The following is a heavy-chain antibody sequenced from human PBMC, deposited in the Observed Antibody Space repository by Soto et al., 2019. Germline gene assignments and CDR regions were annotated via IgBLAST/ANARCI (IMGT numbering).Heavy chain of an antibody. CDR1: GGTFSSYA. J-gene: IGHJ4*02. CDR2: INPNSGGT. D-gene: IGHD2-2*01. V-gene: IGHV1-2*04. Sequence: ASVKVSCKASGGTFSSYAISWVRQAPGQGLEWMGWINPNSGGTNYAQKFQGWVTMTRDTSISTAYMELSRLRSDDTAVYYCARDGGLGYCSSTSCYVAYFDYWGQGTLVTVSS. CDR3: ARDGGLGYCSSTSCYVAYFDY.